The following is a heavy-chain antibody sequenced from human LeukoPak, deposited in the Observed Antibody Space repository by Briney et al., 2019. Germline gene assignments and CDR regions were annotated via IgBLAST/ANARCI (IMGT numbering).Heavy chain of an antibody. J-gene: IGHJ4*02. Sequence: GGSLRLSCAAYGFTFSSYGMHWVRQAPGKGLEWVAFIRYDGSNKYYADSVKGRFTISRDNSKNTLYLQMNSLRAEDTAVYYCAREGVDIVVVVAATRPSYFDYWGQGTLVTVSS. CDR1: GFTFSSYG. CDR2: IRYDGSNK. CDR3: AREGVDIVVVVAATRPSYFDY. V-gene: IGHV3-30*02. D-gene: IGHD2-15*01.